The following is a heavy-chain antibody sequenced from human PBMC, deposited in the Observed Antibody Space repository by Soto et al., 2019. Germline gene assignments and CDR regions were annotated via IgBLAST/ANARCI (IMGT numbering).Heavy chain of an antibody. D-gene: IGHD6-19*01. CDR1: GFSLSSSGVG. CDR2: IYWDDDK. J-gene: IGHJ4*02. V-gene: IGHV2-5*02. Sequence: QITLKESGPSLLRPTQTLTLTCTYSGFSLSSSGVGVGWVRQPPGKALEWLTLIYWDDDKRNNLSLKTRLTITKDTSKNQVVLTMTNMDPADTATYYCARIVVAGITYYFDSWGQGTLVVVSS. CDR3: ARIVVAGITYYFDS.